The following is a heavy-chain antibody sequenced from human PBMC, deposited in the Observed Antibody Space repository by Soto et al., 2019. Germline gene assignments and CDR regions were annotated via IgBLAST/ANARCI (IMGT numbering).Heavy chain of an antibody. CDR3: ARDSGRDGYNAY. J-gene: IGHJ4*02. CDR1: GGTFSSYT. CDR2: IIPILGIA. Sequence: QVQLVQSGAEVKKPGSSVKVSCKASGGTFSSYTISWVRQAPGQGLEWMGRIIPILGIANYAQKFQGRVTITADKSTSTAYMELSSLRSEDTDVYYCARDSGRDGYNAYWGQGTLVTVSS. V-gene: IGHV1-69*08. D-gene: IGHD5-12*01.